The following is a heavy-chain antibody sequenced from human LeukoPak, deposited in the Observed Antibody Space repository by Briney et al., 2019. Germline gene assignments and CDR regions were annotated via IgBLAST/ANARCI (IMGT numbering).Heavy chain of an antibody. J-gene: IGHJ5*02. Sequence: ASVKVSCKASGGTFTSYDINWVRQATGQGLEWMGWMNPNSGNTGYAQKFQGRVTMTRNTAISTAYMELSSLRSEDTAVYYCARAREPRLLWFGEFPDWFDPWGQGTLVTVSS. V-gene: IGHV1-8*01. CDR1: GGTFTSYD. CDR3: ARAREPRLLWFGEFPDWFDP. CDR2: MNPNSGNT. D-gene: IGHD3-10*01.